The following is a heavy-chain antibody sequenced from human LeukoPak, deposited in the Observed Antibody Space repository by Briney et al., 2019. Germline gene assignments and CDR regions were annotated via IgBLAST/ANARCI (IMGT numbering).Heavy chain of an antibody. CDR3: VRVKLGIPTRVFDY. J-gene: IGHJ4*02. V-gene: IGHV3-11*01. CDR2: ISSSGSTI. D-gene: IGHD3-16*01. Sequence: PGGSLRLSCAASGFTFSDYYMSWIRQAPGKGLEWVSYISSSGSTIYYADSVKGRFTISGDNAKNSLYLQMNSLKTEDTAMYYCVRVKLGIPTRVFDYWGQGTLVTVSS. CDR1: GFTFSDYY.